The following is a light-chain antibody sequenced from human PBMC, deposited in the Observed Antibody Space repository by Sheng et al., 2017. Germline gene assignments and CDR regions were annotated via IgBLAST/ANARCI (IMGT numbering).Light chain of an antibody. V-gene: IGLV3-10*01. Sequence: SYELTQPPSVSVSPGQTARITCSGDALPKKYAYWYQQKSGRAPVLVIYEDSQRPSGIPERFSGSSSGTMATLTISGAQVEDEADYYCYSVDSSGDHRVFGGGTKLTVL. CDR3: YSVDSSGDHRV. CDR2: EDS. J-gene: IGLJ3*02. CDR1: ALPKKY.